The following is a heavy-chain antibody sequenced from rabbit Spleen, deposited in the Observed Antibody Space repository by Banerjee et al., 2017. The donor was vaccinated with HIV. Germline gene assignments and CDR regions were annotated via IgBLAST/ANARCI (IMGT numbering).Heavy chain of an antibody. D-gene: IGHD4-2*01. CDR2: IDVRSSGVT. CDR3: ARDAAGREDFNL. Sequence: QSLEESGGDLVKPGASLTLTCKASGLDFSSSYWICWVRQAPGKGLEWIACIDVRSSGVTHYASWARGRFTVSTMTSTTVTLQMTSLTAADTATYFCARDAAGREDFNLWGQGTLVTVS. V-gene: IGHV1S40*01. J-gene: IGHJ4*01. CDR1: GLDFSSSYW.